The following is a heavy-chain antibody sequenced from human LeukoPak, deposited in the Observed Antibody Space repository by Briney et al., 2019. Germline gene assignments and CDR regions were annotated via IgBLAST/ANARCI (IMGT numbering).Heavy chain of an antibody. D-gene: IGHD1-26*01. J-gene: IGHJ4*02. CDR1: GFTVSSNY. Sequence: TGGSLRLSCAASGFTVSSNYMSWVRQAPGKGLEWVSDIYSGGNTYYAVSVKGRFTISRDNSKNTMYLQMNSLRAEDTAVYYCASTFGSYMTFDYWGQGTLVTVSS. CDR2: IYSGGNT. V-gene: IGHV3-53*01. CDR3: ASTFGSYMTFDY.